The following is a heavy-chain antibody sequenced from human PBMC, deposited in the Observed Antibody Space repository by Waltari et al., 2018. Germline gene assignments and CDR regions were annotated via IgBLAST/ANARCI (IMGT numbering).Heavy chain of an antibody. J-gene: IGHJ4*02. CDR2: VHRMGKT. CDR3: ARDRGRGLYFDS. Sequence: QLQLQESGPGLVKPSGTLSLTCDVSGGSVSSTDWLSWVRQSPGKGLEWIGQVHRMGKTYYNPSFASRVTVSLDTSTDKFSLKVTSATAADTAVYYCARDRGRGLYFDSWGQGTLVTVSP. D-gene: IGHD2-15*01. V-gene: IGHV4-4*02. CDR1: GGSVSSTDW.